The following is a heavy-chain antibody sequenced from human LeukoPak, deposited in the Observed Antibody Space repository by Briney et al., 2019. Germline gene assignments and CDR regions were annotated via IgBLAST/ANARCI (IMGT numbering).Heavy chain of an antibody. J-gene: IGHJ4*02. V-gene: IGHV3-33*01. CDR2: IWYDGSNK. D-gene: IGHD3-22*01. Sequence: GGSLRLSCAASGFTFSSHGMHWVRQAPGKGLEWVAVIWYDGSNKYYADSVKGRFTISRDNPKNTLYLQMNSMRAEDTAVYYCARFDCDSSGGYYFDYWGQGTLVTVSS. CDR3: ARFDCDSSGGYYFDY. CDR1: GFTFSSHG.